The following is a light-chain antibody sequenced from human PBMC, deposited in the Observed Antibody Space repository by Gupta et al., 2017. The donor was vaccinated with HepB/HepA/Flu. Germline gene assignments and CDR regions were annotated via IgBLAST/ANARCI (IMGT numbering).Light chain of an antibody. CDR2: DVS. CDR1: SSDVGGYNY. CDR3: SSYTSSSTRPVV. J-gene: IGLJ2*01. V-gene: IGLV2-14*03. Sequence: QSALTQPASVSGPPRQSITISCTVTSSDVGGYNYVSWYQQHPGKAPKLMIYDVSNRPSGVSNRFSGSKSGNTASLTISGLQAEDEADYYCSSYTSSSTRPVVFGGGTKLTVL.